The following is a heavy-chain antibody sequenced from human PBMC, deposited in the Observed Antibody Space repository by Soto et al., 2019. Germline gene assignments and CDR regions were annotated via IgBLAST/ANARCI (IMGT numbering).Heavy chain of an antibody. Sequence: QVHLVDSGGGVVQPGRSLRLSCAASGFTFSNYAMHWVRQAPGKGLEWVALLSFDGSNEYYADSVKGRFTISRDNTNNMLFLQMNSLRPEDTAVYYCAKDPGVGYCRGVSCYVPDFWGQGTLVTFSS. CDR2: LSFDGSNE. D-gene: IGHD2-15*01. CDR3: AKDPGVGYCRGVSCYVPDF. CDR1: GFTFSNYA. J-gene: IGHJ4*02. V-gene: IGHV3-30-3*01.